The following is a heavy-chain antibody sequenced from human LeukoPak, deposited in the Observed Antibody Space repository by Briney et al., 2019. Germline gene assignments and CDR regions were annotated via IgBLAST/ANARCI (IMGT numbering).Heavy chain of an antibody. CDR3: ARDLESYGPDRPPTTLGD. Sequence: GASVKVSCKASGGTFSSYAISWVRQAPGQGLEWMGGIIPIFGTANYAQKFQGRVTITADKSTSTAYMELSSLRSEDTAVYYCARDLESYGPDRPPTTLGDWGQGTLVTVSS. D-gene: IGHD5-18*01. V-gene: IGHV1-69*06. CDR2: IIPIFGTA. CDR1: GGTFSSYA. J-gene: IGHJ4*02.